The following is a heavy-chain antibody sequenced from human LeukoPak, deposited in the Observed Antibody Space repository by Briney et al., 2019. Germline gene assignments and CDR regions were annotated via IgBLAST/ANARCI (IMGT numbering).Heavy chain of an antibody. D-gene: IGHD3-16*01. CDR2: IFTSGST. CDR3: ARQGGDRRVFDS. Sequence: SETLSLTCTVSGGSISSYFWSWIRQPAGRGLEWIGRIFTSGSTNSNPSLKSRVTISVDSSKSQFSLKLNSVTAADTAVYYCARQGGDRRVFDSWGQGTLLTVSS. CDR1: GGSISSYF. J-gene: IGHJ4*02. V-gene: IGHV4-4*07.